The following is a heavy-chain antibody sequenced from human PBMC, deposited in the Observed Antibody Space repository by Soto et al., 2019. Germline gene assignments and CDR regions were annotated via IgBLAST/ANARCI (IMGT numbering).Heavy chain of an antibody. V-gene: IGHV1-3*01. Sequence: GASVKVSCKASGYTFTSYAMHWVRQAPGQRLEWMGWINAGNGNTKYSQKFQGRVTITRDTSASTAYMELSSLRSEDTAVYYCARAGYCSGGSCYYNWFDPWGQGTLVTVS. CDR3: ARAGYCSGGSCYYNWFDP. D-gene: IGHD2-15*01. CDR1: GYTFTSYA. CDR2: INAGNGNT. J-gene: IGHJ5*02.